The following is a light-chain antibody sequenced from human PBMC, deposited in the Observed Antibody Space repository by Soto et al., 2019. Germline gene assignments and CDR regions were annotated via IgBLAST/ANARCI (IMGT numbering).Light chain of an antibody. J-gene: IGKJ2*01. CDR1: QSISSSY. Sequence: EIVLTQSPGTLSLSPGERATLSCRASQSISSSYLAWYQQKPGQAPRLLIYAASSRATGIPERFSGSGSGTDFTLTISILEPEDVAVYYCQQYGSSSYTFGQGTQLEIK. CDR2: AAS. V-gene: IGKV3-20*01. CDR3: QQYGSSSYT.